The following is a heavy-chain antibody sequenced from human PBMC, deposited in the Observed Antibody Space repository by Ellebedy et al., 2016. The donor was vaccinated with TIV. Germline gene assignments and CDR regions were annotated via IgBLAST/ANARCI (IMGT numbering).Heavy chain of an antibody. V-gene: IGHV2-70*11. Sequence: SGPTLVTPTQTLTLTCTFSGFSLNTSGMCVSWIRQPPGKALEWLARIDWNDDKYATTSLKTRLTISKDTSKKQVVLTMSNVDPVDTATYYCARSSYYYGSVDYWGQGILVTVSS. J-gene: IGHJ4*02. D-gene: IGHD3-10*01. CDR1: GFSLNTSGMC. CDR3: ARSSYYYGSVDY. CDR2: IDWNDDK.